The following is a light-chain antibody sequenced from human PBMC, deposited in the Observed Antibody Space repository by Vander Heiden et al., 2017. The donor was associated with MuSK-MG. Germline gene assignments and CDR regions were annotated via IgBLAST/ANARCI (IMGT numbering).Light chain of an antibody. J-gene: IGKJ1*01. CDR2: AAS. V-gene: IGKV1-27*01. Sequence: DIQMTQSPSSLSASVGDRVTITCRASQGISNYLAWYQQKPGKVPKLLIYAASTLQSGVQSRFSGSGSGSGTDFTLTIRSLQPEDVATYYCQEDNSAPRTFGQGTRVEIK. CDR1: QGISNY. CDR3: QEDNSAPRT.